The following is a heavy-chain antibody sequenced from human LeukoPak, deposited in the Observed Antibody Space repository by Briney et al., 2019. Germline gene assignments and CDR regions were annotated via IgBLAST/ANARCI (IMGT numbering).Heavy chain of an antibody. CDR1: GFTFSSYA. V-gene: IGHV3-23*01. CDR2: ISGSGGST. Sequence: GGSLRLSCAASGFTFSSYAMSWVRQAPGKGLEWVSAISGSGGSTYYADSVKGRFTISRDSSKNTLYLQMNSLRAEDTAVYYCAKDGVRGVVPAAYYFDYWGQGTLVTVSS. J-gene: IGHJ4*02. D-gene: IGHD2-2*01. CDR3: AKDGVRGVVPAAYYFDY.